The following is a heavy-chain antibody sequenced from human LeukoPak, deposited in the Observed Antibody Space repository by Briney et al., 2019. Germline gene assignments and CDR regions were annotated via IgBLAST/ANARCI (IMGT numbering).Heavy chain of an antibody. CDR3: AKATDFWSGYADY. CDR1: GFTFSSYA. Sequence: GGSLRLSCAASGFTFSSYAMSWVRQAPGKGLEWVSAISGSGGSTYYADSVKGRFTISRDNSRNTLYLQMNSLRAEDTAVYYCAKATDFWSGYADYWGQEPWSPSPQ. V-gene: IGHV3-23*01. CDR2: ISGSGGST. D-gene: IGHD3-3*01. J-gene: IGHJ4*01.